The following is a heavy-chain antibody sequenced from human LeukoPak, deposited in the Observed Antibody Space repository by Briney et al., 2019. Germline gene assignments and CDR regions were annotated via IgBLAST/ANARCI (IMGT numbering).Heavy chain of an antibody. CDR2: INPKSGGT. D-gene: IGHD5/OR15-5a*01. CDR3: ASERYSVYGSSPLEI. CDR1: GYNFSGYY. Sequence: ASVKVSCKSSGYNFSGYYMHWVRQAPGQGLEWLGWINPKSGGTTYGQKFQGRVTMTRDTSIRTGYMKLTRLRSDDTAIYFCASERYSVYGSSPLEIWGPGTMIIVSS. V-gene: IGHV1-2*02. J-gene: IGHJ3*02.